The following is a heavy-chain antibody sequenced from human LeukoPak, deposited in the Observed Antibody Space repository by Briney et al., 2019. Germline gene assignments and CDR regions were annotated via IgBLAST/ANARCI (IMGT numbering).Heavy chain of an antibody. D-gene: IGHD3-22*01. V-gene: IGHV4-59*08. CDR3: ARLYYDSSGYYPFDY. CDR2: IYYSGST. CDR1: GGSISSYY. J-gene: IGHJ4*02. Sequence: WETLSLTCTVSGGSISSYYWSWIRQPPGKGLEWIWYIYYSGSTNYNPSLKSRVTISVDTSKNQFSLMLSSVTAADTAVYYCARLYYDSSGYYPFDYWGQGTLVTVSS.